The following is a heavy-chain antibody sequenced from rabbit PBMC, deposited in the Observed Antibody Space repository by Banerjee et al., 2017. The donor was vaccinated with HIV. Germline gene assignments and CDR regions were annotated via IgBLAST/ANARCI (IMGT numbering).Heavy chain of an antibody. D-gene: IGHD4-1*01. CDR3: ARDLAGVIGWNFNL. Sequence: QEQLVESGGGLVQPEGSLTLTCTASGFTISSRYWICWVRQAPGKGLELIACIYSSNGDKWYASWVNGRFTISRSTSLNTVTLQMTSLTAADTATYFCARDLAGVIGWNFNLWGPGTLVTVS. CDR2: IYSSNGDK. J-gene: IGHJ4*01. CDR1: GFTISSRYW. V-gene: IGHV1S43*01.